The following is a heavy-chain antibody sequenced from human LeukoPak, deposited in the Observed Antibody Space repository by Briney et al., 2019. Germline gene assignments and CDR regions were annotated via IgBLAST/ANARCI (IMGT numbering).Heavy chain of an antibody. CDR2: INPNSGGT. D-gene: IGHD1-26*01. Sequence: ASVKVSCKASGYTFTGYYMHWVRPAPGQGLEWMGWINPNSGGTNYAQKFQGRVTMTRDTSISTAYMELSRLRSDNTAVYYCARVNSGSYYPDYWGQGTLVTVSS. J-gene: IGHJ4*02. V-gene: IGHV1-2*02. CDR3: ARVNSGSYYPDY. CDR1: GYTFTGYY.